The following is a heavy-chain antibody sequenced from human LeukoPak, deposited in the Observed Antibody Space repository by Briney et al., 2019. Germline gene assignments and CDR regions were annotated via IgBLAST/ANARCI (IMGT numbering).Heavy chain of an antibody. J-gene: IGHJ3*01. CDR2: IYYSGST. D-gene: IGHD4-17*01. CDR1: GGSISSSSYY. CDR3: ARGESDYGD. V-gene: IGHV4-39*07. Sequence: NPSETLSLTCTVSGGSISSSSYYWGWIRQPPGKGLEWIGSIYYSGSTYYNPSLKSRVTISVDTSKNQFSLKLSSVTAADTAVYYCARGESDYGDWGQGTMVTVSS.